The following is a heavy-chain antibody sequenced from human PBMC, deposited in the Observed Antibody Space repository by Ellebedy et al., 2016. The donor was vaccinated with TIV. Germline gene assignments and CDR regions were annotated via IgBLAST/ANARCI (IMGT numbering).Heavy chain of an antibody. J-gene: IGHJ4*02. D-gene: IGHD3-22*01. Sequence: GESLKISCAASGFTVANNFMSWVRQAPGKGLEWVANINYDGSETYYVDSMKGRFTISRDNAKNSLYLQMNSLRAEDTAVYYCVRDRYDSDLDYWGQGTLVTVSS. CDR1: GFTVANNF. CDR2: INYDGSET. CDR3: VRDRYDSDLDY. V-gene: IGHV3-7*03.